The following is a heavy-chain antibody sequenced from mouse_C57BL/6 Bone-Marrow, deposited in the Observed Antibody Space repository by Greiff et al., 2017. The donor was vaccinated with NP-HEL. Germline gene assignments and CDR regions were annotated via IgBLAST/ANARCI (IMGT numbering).Heavy chain of an antibody. D-gene: IGHD1-1*01. V-gene: IGHV1-66*01. J-gene: IGHJ3*01. CDR3: ARDYGSSPFAY. CDR2: IYPGSGNT. Sequence: SGPELVKPGASVKISCKASGYSFTSYYIHWVKQRPGQGLEWIGWIYPGSGNTKYNERFKGKATLTADTSSSTAYMQLSSLTSEDSAVYYCARDYGSSPFAYWGQGTLVTVSA. CDR1: GYSFTSYY.